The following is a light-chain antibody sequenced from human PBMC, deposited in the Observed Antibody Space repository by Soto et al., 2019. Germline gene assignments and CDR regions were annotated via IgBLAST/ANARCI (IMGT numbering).Light chain of an antibody. J-gene: IGKJ1*01. V-gene: IGKV3-20*01. CDR2: GAS. Sequence: EIVVTQSQGTLSLSPGERATLSCRASQSVSSSYLAWYQQKPGQAPRLLIYGASSRTTGIPDRFSGSGSGTDFTLTISRLEPEDFAVYYCQQYDSSPRPFGEGTKVEIK. CDR3: QQYDSSPRP. CDR1: QSVSSSY.